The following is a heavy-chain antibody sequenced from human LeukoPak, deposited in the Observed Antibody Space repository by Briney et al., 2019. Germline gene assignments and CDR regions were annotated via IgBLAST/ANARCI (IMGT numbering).Heavy chain of an antibody. CDR1: GFRFSDYT. V-gene: IGHV3-48*04. CDR3: ARVRATKFAAN. Sequence: GGSLRLSCAASGFRFSDYTMNWVRQAPGKGLEWVSYISSSSSTIYYADSVKGRFTISRDNAKRSLYLQMNSLRVEDTAVYYCARVRATKFAANWGQGTLVTVSS. D-gene: IGHD6-25*01. J-gene: IGHJ4*02. CDR2: ISSSSSTI.